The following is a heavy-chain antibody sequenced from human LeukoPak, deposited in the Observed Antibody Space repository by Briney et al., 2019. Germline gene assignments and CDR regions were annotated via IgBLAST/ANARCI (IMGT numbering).Heavy chain of an antibody. CDR3: ARGTMMVGP. V-gene: IGHV4-59*01. Sequence: SETLSLTCTVSGGSLGTYHWSWIRQPPGKGLEWIGYINFSGTTNYNPSLKSRVSISVDTSKNQFSLRLSSVTAADTAVYCCARGTMMVGPWGQGTQVTVSS. D-gene: IGHD3-22*01. CDR1: GGSLGTYH. J-gene: IGHJ5*02. CDR2: INFSGTT.